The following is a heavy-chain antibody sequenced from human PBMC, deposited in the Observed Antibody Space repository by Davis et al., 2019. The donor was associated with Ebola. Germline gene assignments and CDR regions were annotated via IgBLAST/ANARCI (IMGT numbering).Heavy chain of an antibody. J-gene: IGHJ4*02. CDR3: AKKADGARDCFDN. V-gene: IGHV3-30*18. CDR1: GFTFSSYG. CDR2: ISYDESNK. Sequence: AGSLRLSCAASGFTFSSYGMHWVRQAPGKGLEWVAVISYDESNKYYADSVKGRFTISRDNSKNTLYLQMNSLRAEDTAVYYCAKKADGARDCFDNRGQGTLVTVSS. D-gene: IGHD5-24*01.